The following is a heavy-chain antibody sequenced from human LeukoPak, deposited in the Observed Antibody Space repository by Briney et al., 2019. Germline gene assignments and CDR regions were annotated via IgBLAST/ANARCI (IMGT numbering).Heavy chain of an antibody. J-gene: IGHJ4*02. Sequence: PSETLSLTCAVYGGSFSGYYWSWIRQPPGKGLEWIGEINHSGSTNYNPSLKSRVTISVDTSKNQFSLKLSSVTAADTAVYYCARGMEEWELLGLSYFDYWGQGALVTVSS. CDR3: ARGMEEWELLGLSYFDY. D-gene: IGHD1-26*01. CDR2: INHSGST. CDR1: GGSFSGYY. V-gene: IGHV4-34*01.